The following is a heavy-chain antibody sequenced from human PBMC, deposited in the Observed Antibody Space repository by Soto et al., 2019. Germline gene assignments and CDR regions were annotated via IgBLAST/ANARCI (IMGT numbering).Heavy chain of an antibody. CDR2: IRAYTGYT. CDR1: GYAFTSYG. D-gene: IGHD3-10*01. J-gene: IGHJ5*02. CDR3: ARDQTSYYYSGSWFDP. V-gene: IGHV1-18*01. Sequence: QVQLVQSGAEVKKPGASVKVSCKASGYAFTSYGISWVRQAPGQGLEWMGWIRAYTGYTNYAQKLQGRVPLTTDKSTSTADMELRSRRSDDTAVYYCARDQTSYYYSGSWFDPWGQGTLVTVSS.